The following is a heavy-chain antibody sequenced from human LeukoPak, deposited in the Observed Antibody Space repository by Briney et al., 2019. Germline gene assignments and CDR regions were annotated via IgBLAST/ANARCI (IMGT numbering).Heavy chain of an antibody. J-gene: IGHJ4*02. D-gene: IGHD4-23*01. Sequence: GGSLRLSCAASGFTFSSYSMNWVRQAPGKGLEWVSYISSSSSTIYYADSVKGRFTISRDNAKNSLYLQMNSLRAEDTAVYYCAGDLKDYGGNPGDDYWGPGTLVTVSS. CDR2: ISSSSSTI. CDR1: GFTFSSYS. V-gene: IGHV3-48*01. CDR3: AGDLKDYGGNPGDDY.